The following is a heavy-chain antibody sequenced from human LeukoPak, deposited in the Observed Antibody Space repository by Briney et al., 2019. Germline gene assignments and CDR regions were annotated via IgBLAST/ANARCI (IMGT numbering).Heavy chain of an antibody. V-gene: IGHV4-34*01. D-gene: IGHD3-3*01. Sequence: PSETLSLTCAVYGGSFSGYYWSWIRQPPGKGLEWIGEINHSGNTNYSPSLKSRVTISVDTSKNQFSLKLSSVTAADTAVYYCARGPMYYDFWSGYYTKWFDPWGQGTLVTVSS. CDR3: ARGPMYYDFWSGYYTKWFDP. J-gene: IGHJ5*02. CDR2: INHSGNT. CDR1: GGSFSGYY.